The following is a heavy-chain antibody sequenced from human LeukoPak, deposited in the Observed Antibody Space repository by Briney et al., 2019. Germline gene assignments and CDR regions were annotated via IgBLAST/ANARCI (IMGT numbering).Heavy chain of an antibody. CDR3: ARGFRDSSGHYPYYFDY. CDR1: GGTFSSYA. V-gene: IGHV1-69*05. D-gene: IGHD3-22*01. J-gene: IGHJ4*02. Sequence: ASVKVSCKASGGTFSSYAISWVRQAPGQGLEWMGGIIPIFGTANYAQKFQGRVTITTDESTSTAYMELSSLRSEDTAVYYCARGFRDSSGHYPYYFDYWGQGTLVTVSS. CDR2: IIPIFGTA.